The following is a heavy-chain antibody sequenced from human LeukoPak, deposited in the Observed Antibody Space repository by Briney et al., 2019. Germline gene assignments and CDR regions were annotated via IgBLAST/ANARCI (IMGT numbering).Heavy chain of an antibody. V-gene: IGHV3-33*01. Sequence: GRSLRLSCAASGFTFSSYGMHWVRQAPGKGLEWVAVIWYDGSNKYYADSVKGRFTISRDNSKNTLYLQMSSLRAEDTAVYYCARDAVAFDIWGQGTMVTVSS. J-gene: IGHJ3*02. CDR2: IWYDGSNK. CDR3: ARDAVAFDI. CDR1: GFTFSSYG.